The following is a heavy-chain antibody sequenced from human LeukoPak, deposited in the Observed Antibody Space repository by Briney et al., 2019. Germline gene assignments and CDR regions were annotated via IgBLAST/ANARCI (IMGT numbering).Heavy chain of an antibody. CDR3: ARGDGYFDWLPALHFDY. V-gene: IGHV3-48*01. J-gene: IGHJ4*02. CDR2: ISSSSSTI. CDR1: GFTFSSYS. D-gene: IGHD3-9*01. Sequence: GGSLRLSCAASGFTFSSYSMNWVRQAPGKGLEWVLYISSSSSTIYYADSVKGRFTISRDNAKNSLYLQMNSLRAEDTAVYYCARGDGYFDWLPALHFDYWGQGTLVTVS.